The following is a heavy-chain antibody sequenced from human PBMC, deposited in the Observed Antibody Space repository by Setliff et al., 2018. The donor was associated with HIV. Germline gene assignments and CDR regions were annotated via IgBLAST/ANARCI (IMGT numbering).Heavy chain of an antibody. Sequence: PGGSLRLSCAAFGFTFSSYGMSWVRQAPGKGLEWVAFIWYNGGKTYYADSVQGRFTISRDTPNHMVYLQMNNLRPEDTAVYYCVNRAWLESWGQGTLVTVSS. CDR1: GFTFSSYG. CDR2: IWYNGGKT. V-gene: IGHV3-30*02. J-gene: IGHJ4*02. CDR3: VNRAWLES.